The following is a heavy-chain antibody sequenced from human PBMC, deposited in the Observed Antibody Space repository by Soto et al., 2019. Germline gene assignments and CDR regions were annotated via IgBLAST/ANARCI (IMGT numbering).Heavy chain of an antibody. CDR1: GFTFSSYA. V-gene: IGHV3-23*01. D-gene: IGHD3-10*01. J-gene: IGHJ3*02. Sequence: LGGSLRLSCAASGFTFSSYAMSWVRQAPGKGLEWVSAISGSGGSTYYADSVKGRFTISRDNSKNTLYLQMNSLRAEDTAVYYCAKDGHYYGSGSYYNRDAFDIWGQGTMVTVSS. CDR3: AKDGHYYGSGSYYNRDAFDI. CDR2: ISGSGGST.